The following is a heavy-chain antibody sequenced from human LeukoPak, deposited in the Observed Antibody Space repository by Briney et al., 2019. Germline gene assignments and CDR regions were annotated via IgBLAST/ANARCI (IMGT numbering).Heavy chain of an antibody. CDR3: ARDRVGVGGNGWEN. CDR1: GYTFTSYD. CDR2: MNPNSGNT. V-gene: IGHV1-8*01. J-gene: IGHJ4*02. Sequence: ASVKVSCKASGYTFTSYDINWVRQATGQGLEWMGWMNPNSGNTGYAQKFQGRVTMTRNTSIGTAYMELSSLRSEDTAVYYCARDRVGVGGNGWENWGQGTLVTVSS. D-gene: IGHD6-19*01.